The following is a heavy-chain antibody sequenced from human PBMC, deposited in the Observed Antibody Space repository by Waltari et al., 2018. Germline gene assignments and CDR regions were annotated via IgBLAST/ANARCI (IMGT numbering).Heavy chain of an antibody. D-gene: IGHD4-17*01. J-gene: IGHJ6*03. CDR2: IWNDGSLK. V-gene: IGHV3-33*01. CDR1: GFIFPSSG. Sequence: QVQLVESGGGVVQPGRSLRLSCSASGFIFPSSGMHWVRQAPGKGLGGVAVIWNDGSLKYYTDSVKGRFTISRDNSENTLYLQMSGLRPEDTAVYYCARSVTTGSGYMDVWGKGTTVTVSS. CDR3: ARSVTTGSGYMDV.